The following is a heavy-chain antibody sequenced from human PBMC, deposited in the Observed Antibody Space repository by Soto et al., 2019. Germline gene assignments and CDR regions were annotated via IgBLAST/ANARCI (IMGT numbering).Heavy chain of an antibody. D-gene: IGHD3-3*01. CDR2: INPSGGST. V-gene: IGHV1-46*01. Sequence: QVLLVQSGAEVRKPGASVKVSCKTSGYTFTSYIMHWVRQAPGQGLEWVGLINPSGGSTNYAQKFQGRVTVTRDTSTSTVYMDLSSLRSEDTAVYYCGRVRTRDYWSGYSLLDIWGQGTMVTVSS. CDR1: GYTFTSYI. CDR3: GRVRTRDYWSGYSLLDI. J-gene: IGHJ3*02.